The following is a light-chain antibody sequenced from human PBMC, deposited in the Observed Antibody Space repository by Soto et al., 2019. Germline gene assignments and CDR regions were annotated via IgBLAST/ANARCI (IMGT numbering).Light chain of an antibody. CDR1: QSVSSY. CDR3: HQRSSWPRGS. V-gene: IGKV3-11*01. J-gene: IGKJ1*01. Sequence: EVVLTQSPATLSLSPGESATIYPTAIQSVSSYLAWYQQKPGQGPRLLIYDASNRATGVSARFSGSGSGTDFTLTISSLETEDFAVYYCHQRSSWPRGSFGKGTKVDIK. CDR2: DAS.